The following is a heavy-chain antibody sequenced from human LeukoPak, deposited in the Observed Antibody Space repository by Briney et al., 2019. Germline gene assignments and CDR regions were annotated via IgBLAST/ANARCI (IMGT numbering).Heavy chain of an antibody. CDR3: AANSADYNTLGSSYKV. CDR1: GGSITGSRYY. CDR2: IYYSGST. D-gene: IGHD3-10*01. Sequence: PSETLSLTCTVSGGSITGSRYYWGWIRQPPGKGLEWIGSIYYSGSTYYNPSLKSRVTISVDTSKNQFSLKLNSVTAADTAVFYCAANSADYNTLGSSYKVWGQGTLVTVSS. V-gene: IGHV4-39*01. J-gene: IGHJ4*02.